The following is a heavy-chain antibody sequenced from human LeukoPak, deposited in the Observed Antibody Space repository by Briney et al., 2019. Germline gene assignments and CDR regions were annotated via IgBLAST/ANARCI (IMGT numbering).Heavy chain of an antibody. Sequence: SGGSLRLSCAASGFRFSSYGMAWVRQAPGKGLEWVSSMSGIGGFVHYADSVKGRFTISRDNAKSSLYLQMNSLRAEDTAVYFCARDDYSDSPTYYNGMDVWGQGTAVTVSS. CDR3: ARDDYSDSPTYYNGMDV. CDR2: MSGIGGFV. V-gene: IGHV3-21*01. J-gene: IGHJ6*02. CDR1: GFRFSSYG. D-gene: IGHD4/OR15-4a*01.